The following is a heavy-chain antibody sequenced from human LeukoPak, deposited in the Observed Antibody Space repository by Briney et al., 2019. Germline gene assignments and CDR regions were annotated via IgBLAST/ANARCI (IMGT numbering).Heavy chain of an antibody. V-gene: IGHV3-43*02. CDR3: AKDLASLYDAFDI. J-gene: IGHJ3*02. CDR1: GFTFDDYA. Sequence: GGSLTLSCPASGFTFDDYAMDLVRQAPGKGLEWVSLISGDGGRTFYGDSVKGRFTISRDNSKNSLYLQMNSLRTEDTALYYCAKDLASLYDAFDIWGQRTMVTVSS. CDR2: ISGDGGRT.